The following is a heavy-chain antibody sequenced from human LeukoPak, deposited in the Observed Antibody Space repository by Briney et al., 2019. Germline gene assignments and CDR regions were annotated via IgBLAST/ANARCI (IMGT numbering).Heavy chain of an antibody. V-gene: IGHV4-59*01. D-gene: IGHD6-13*01. CDR3: ASGPYPAAGTDHQFDY. J-gene: IGHJ4*02. CDR2: IYYRGST. Sequence: KPSETLSLTCTVSGASISSYYWSWIRQPPGKGLEWIGYIYYRGSTNYNPSLKSRVTISVDTSKNQFSLKLSSVTAADTAVYYCASGPYPAAGTDHQFDYWGKGTLVTVSS. CDR1: GASISSYY.